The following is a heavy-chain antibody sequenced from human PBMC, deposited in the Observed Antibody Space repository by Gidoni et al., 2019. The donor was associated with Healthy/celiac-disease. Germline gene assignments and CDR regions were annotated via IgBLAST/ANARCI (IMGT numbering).Heavy chain of an antibody. CDR2: IIPIFVTA. J-gene: IGHJ6*02. CDR1: GGTFSSYA. V-gene: IGHV1-69*01. Sequence: QVQLVQSGAEVKKPGSCVKVSCKASGGTFSSYAISWVRQALGQGLEWMGGIIPIFVTANYAQKFQGRVTITADESTSTAYMELSSLRSEDTAVYYCARSPRRTSYYDFWSGRDNYYCYGMDVWGQGTTVTVSS. CDR3: ARSPRRTSYYDFWSGRDNYYCYGMDV. D-gene: IGHD3-3*01.